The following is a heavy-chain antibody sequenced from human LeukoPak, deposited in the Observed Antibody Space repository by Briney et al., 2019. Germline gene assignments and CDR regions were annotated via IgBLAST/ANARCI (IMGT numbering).Heavy chain of an antibody. V-gene: IGHV3-23*01. CDR3: AKDVGKWESLHFFDY. Sequence: PGGSLRLPCLTSGFTFSTNAMSWVRQAPGKGLEWISGISGSGASTYYADSVTGWFTISRDNSRNTLYLQMNSLRGDDTAVYYCAKDVGKWESLHFFDYWGQGTLVTVSS. J-gene: IGHJ4*02. CDR2: ISGSGAST. D-gene: IGHD1-26*01. CDR1: GFTFSTNA.